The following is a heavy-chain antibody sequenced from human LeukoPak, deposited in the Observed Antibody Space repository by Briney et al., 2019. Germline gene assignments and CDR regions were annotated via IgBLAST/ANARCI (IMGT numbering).Heavy chain of an antibody. V-gene: IGHV1-8*01. CDR1: GYTFTSYD. CDR3: ARGSGRIAAAGTVTYYYYMDV. D-gene: IGHD6-13*01. J-gene: IGHJ6*03. CDR2: MNPNSGNT. Sequence: GASVKVSCKASGYTFTSYDINWVRQATGQGLEWMGWMNPNSGNTGYAQKFQGRVTMTRDTSISTAYMELSRLRSDDTAVYYCARGSGRIAAAGTVTYYYYMDVWGKGTTVTVSS.